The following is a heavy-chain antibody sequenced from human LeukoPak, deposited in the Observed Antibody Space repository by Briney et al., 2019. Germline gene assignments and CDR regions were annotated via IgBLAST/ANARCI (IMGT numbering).Heavy chain of an antibody. CDR1: GFTFSSYS. Sequence: GGSLRLSCAASGFTFSSYSMNWVRQAPGKGLEWVSYISSSSSTIYYADSVKGRFTISRDNAKNSLYLQMNSLRAEDTAVYYCAREPPGVAHKGFDYWGQGTLVTVSS. D-gene: IGHD2-21*01. CDR3: AREPPGVAHKGFDY. V-gene: IGHV3-48*01. CDR2: ISSSSSTI. J-gene: IGHJ4*02.